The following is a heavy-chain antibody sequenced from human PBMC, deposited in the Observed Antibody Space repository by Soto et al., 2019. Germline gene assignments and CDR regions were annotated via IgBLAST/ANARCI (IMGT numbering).Heavy chain of an antibody. CDR1: GFTFSSYE. CDR2: ISSSGSTI. V-gene: IGHV3-48*03. J-gene: IGHJ6*02. CDR3: ARDEDYDGMDV. Sequence: EVQLVESGGGLVQPGGSLRISCAASGFTFSSYEMNWVRQAPGKGLEWVSYISSSGSTIYYADSVKGRFTISRDNAKNSVYLQMNSLRAEDTAVYYCARDEDYDGMDVWGQGTTVTVSS.